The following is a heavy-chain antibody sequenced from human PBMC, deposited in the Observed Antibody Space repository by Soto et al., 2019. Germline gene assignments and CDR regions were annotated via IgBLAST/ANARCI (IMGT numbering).Heavy chain of an antibody. J-gene: IGHJ4*02. CDR2: INPNSGNI. CDR3: ARGRASGSYYLLDY. Sequence: ASVKVSCKASGNTFTSYDINWVRQATGHGLEWMGWINPNSGNIGYAQKFQGRVTVTRDTAIRTAYTEVSRLRSDDTAVYYCARGRASGSYYLLDYWGQGTLVTVS. V-gene: IGHV1-8*01. CDR1: GNTFTSYD. D-gene: IGHD3-10*01.